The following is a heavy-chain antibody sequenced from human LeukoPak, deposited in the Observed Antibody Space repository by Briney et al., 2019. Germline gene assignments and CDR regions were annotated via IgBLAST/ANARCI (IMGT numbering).Heavy chain of an antibody. CDR3: TREDRPYCPFAY. J-gene: IGHJ4*02. CDR2: INPNSGGT. D-gene: IGHD1-26*01. CDR1: GYTFTDYY. Sequence: ASVKVSCKASGYTFTDYYMHWVRQAPGQGLEWMGWINPNSGGTNYGQKFQGRVTMTRDTSISTAYMELSRLRSDDTAVYYCTREDRPYCPFAYWGQGVLVTVSS. V-gene: IGHV1-2*02.